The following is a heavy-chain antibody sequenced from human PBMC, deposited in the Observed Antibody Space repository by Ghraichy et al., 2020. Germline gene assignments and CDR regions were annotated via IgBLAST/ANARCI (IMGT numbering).Heavy chain of an antibody. Sequence: GSLRLSCAASGFIVSSNYMSWVRQAPGKGLEWVSLIYSGANTYSAASVKGRFSISRDNSKNTLYLQMNSLRVEDTAVYYCARFTYHSDTSGYRGLGDDFDIWGQGTMVTVSS. CDR2: IYSGANT. D-gene: IGHD3-22*01. CDR1: GFIVSSNY. V-gene: IGHV3-53*01. J-gene: IGHJ3*02. CDR3: ARFTYHSDTSGYRGLGDDFDI.